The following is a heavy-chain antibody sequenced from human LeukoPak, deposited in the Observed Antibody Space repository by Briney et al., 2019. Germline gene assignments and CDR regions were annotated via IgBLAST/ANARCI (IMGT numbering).Heavy chain of an antibody. J-gene: IGHJ6*03. CDR3: ARDWNAGYNDYYYMDA. D-gene: IGHD1-1*01. CDR2: INQDGSEK. Sequence: GGSLRLSCVVSGFTFSIYWMTWVRQAPGKGLEWVANINQDGSEKNYVDSVKGRFTISRDFAKNSLYLQMNSLRAEDTAVYYCARDWNAGYNDYYYMDAWGKGTTVTVSS. V-gene: IGHV3-7*01. CDR1: GFTFSIYW.